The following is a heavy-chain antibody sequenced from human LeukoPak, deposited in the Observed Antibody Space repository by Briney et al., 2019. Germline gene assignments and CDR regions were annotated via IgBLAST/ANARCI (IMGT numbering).Heavy chain of an antibody. V-gene: IGHV3-21*01. D-gene: IGHD1-14*01. J-gene: IGHJ6*03. CDR3: ASDYRDYYYYMDV. Sequence: GGSLRLSCAASGFTFSTYSMNWVRQAPGKGLEWVSSITSSSSYIYYTDSAKGRFTISRDNAKNSLYLQMNSLRAEDTAVYYCASDYRDYYYYMDVWGKGTTVTVSS. CDR1: GFTFSTYS. CDR2: ITSSSSYI.